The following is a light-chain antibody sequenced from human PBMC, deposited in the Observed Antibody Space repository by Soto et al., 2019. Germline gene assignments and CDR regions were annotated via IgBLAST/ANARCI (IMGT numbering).Light chain of an antibody. CDR3: QQRGNRYT. CDR1: QSISSY. V-gene: IGKV3-11*01. CDR2: DAS. Sequence: DIVLTQSPATLPLSPGERATLSCRASQSISSYLAWYQQKPGQAPRLLIYDASNRATGIPARFSGSGSGTDFPLNISSLEPEDFAVYYCQQRGNRYTFGQGTKLEIK. J-gene: IGKJ2*01.